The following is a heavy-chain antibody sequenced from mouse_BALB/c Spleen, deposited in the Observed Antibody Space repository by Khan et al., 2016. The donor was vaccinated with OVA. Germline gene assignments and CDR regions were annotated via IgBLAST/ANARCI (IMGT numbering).Heavy chain of an antibody. CDR3: ARSGDYDGWFAY. J-gene: IGHJ3*01. V-gene: IGHV3-6*02. D-gene: IGHD2-4*01. CDR1: GYSFTSGYY. CDR2: LSYDGTN. Sequence: EVQLQESGPGLVKPSQSLSLTYSVTGYSFTSGYYWNWIRQFPGNKLECMGYLSYDGTNNYNPSLKNQISITRDTSKNQFFLKLNSVTTEDTAAYFCARSGDYDGWFAYWGQGTLVTVSA.